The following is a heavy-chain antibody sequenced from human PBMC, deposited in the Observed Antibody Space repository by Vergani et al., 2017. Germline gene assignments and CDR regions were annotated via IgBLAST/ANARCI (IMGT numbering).Heavy chain of an antibody. Sequence: VQLVESGGGVVQPGRSLRLSCAASGFTFSSYAMSWVRQAPGKGLEWVSSISSSSSYIYYADSVKGRFTISRDNAKNSLYLQMNSLRAEDTSVYYCARDTLRLGELSDWGQGTLVTVSS. CDR3: ARDTLRLGELSD. V-gene: IGHV3-21*01. J-gene: IGHJ4*02. CDR1: GFTFSSYA. D-gene: IGHD3-16*02. CDR2: ISSSSSYI.